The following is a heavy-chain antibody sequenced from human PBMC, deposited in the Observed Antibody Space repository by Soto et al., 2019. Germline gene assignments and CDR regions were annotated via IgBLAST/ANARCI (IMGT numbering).Heavy chain of an antibody. CDR2: ISLYHHST. V-gene: IGHV1-46*01. J-gene: IGHJ4*02. D-gene: IGHD2-21*02. Sequence: ASVKVSCKTSGYTFTDYFIHWVRQALGQGLEWMGIISLYHHSTSYAQKFQGRLTVTNDTSTTTVYMELSSLTSEDTAVYWCARELYSCGGDCPYYMDYWGQGTLVTVSS. CDR1: GYTFTDYF. CDR3: ARELYSCGGDCPYYMDY.